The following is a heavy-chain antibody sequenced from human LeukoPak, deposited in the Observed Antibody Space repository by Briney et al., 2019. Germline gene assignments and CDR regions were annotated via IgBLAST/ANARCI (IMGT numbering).Heavy chain of an antibody. CDR2: ISYDGSNK. J-gene: IGHJ3*02. CDR1: GFTFSSYW. Sequence: GVSLRLSCAASGFTFSSYWMSWVRQAPGKGLEWVAVISYDGSNKYYADSVKGRFTISRDNSKNTLYLQMNSLRAEDTAVYYCAKPLGVVVSDDAFDIWGQGTMVTVSS. V-gene: IGHV3-30*18. CDR3: AKPLGVVVSDDAFDI. D-gene: IGHD3-22*01.